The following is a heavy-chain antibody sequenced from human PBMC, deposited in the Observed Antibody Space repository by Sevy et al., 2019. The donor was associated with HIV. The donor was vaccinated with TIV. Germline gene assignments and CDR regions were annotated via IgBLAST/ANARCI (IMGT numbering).Heavy chain of an antibody. J-gene: IGHJ3*01. CDR2: ISSSGSTI. V-gene: IGHV3-48*03. D-gene: IGHD3-10*01. CDR3: ARGGWFGELFPL. CDR1: GFTFSSYE. Sequence: GGSLRLSCAASGFTFSSYEMNWVRQAPGKGLEWVSYISSSGSTIYYADSVKGRFTISRDNAKNSLYLQMNSLRAEDTAVYYCARGGWFGELFPLWDQGTMVTVSS.